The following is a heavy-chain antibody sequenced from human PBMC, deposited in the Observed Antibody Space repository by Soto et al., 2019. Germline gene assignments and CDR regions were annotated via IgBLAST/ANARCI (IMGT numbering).Heavy chain of an antibody. CDR1: AFTFSIHA. CDR3: ATRIAASRQGD. J-gene: IGHJ4*02. Sequence: EVQLLESGGGVVQPGGSLRLSCAASAFTFSIHAMSWVRQAPGKGLEWVAGICGGGGSTYYADSVKGRFTISRDNSKNTMYLQMNSLRAEDTAAYYCATRIAASRQGDWGQGTLVTVSS. V-gene: IGHV3-23*01. D-gene: IGHD2-15*01. CDR2: ICGGGGST.